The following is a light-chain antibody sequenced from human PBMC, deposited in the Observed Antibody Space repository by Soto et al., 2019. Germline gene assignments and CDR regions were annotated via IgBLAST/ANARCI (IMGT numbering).Light chain of an antibody. CDR2: AAS. J-gene: IGKJ1*01. CDR3: LQNYRSTWT. CDR1: KAIGND. V-gene: IGKV1-6*01. Sequence: AIQMTQSPSSLSASVGDRVTITCLASKAIGNDLGWYQQIPGKAPKLLIYAASRLHSGVPSKFSGSGSGSDFTLTISSLQPEEFATYYYLQNYRSTWTFGQGTKVELK.